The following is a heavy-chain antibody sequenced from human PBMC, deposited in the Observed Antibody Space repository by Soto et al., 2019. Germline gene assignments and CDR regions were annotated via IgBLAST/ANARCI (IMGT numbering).Heavy chain of an antibody. CDR2: IIPILGIA. V-gene: IGHV1-69*08. J-gene: IGHJ4*02. Sequence: QVQLVQSGAEVKKPGSSVKVSCKAGGGTFSSYTISWVRQAPVQGLEWMGRIIPILGIANYAQKFQGRVTITADKSTSTAYMELSSLRSEDTAVYYCAREPAYRYFDYWGQGTLVTVSS. CDR3: AREPAYRYFDY. D-gene: IGHD3-16*01. CDR1: GGTFSSYT.